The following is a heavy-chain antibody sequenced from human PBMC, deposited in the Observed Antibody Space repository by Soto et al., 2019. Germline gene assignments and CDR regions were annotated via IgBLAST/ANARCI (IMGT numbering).Heavy chain of an antibody. Sequence: GGSLGLSCAASGVTFSSYGVHGVRQAPGKGLEWVAVIWYDGSNKYYADSVKGRFTISRDNSKNTLYLQMNSLRAEDTAVYYCARDLGSGNVFDYWGQGTLVTVSS. CDR3: ARDLGSGNVFDY. CDR2: IWYDGSNK. J-gene: IGHJ4*02. V-gene: IGHV3-33*01. D-gene: IGHD1-1*01. CDR1: GVTFSSYG.